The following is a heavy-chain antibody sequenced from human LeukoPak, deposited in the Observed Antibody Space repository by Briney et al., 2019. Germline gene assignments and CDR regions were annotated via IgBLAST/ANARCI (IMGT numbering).Heavy chain of an antibody. D-gene: IGHD2-2*01. J-gene: IGHJ6*03. CDR3: ARVVVVPAAMTTGVGEYYYYMDV. V-gene: IGHV1-2*02. Sequence: ASVKVSCKASGYTFTGYCMHWVRQAPGQGLEWMGWINPNSGGTNYAQKFQGRVTMTRDTSISTAYMELSRLRSDDTAVYYCARVVVVPAAMTTGVGEYYYYMDVWGKGTTVTVSS. CDR1: GYTFTGYC. CDR2: INPNSGGT.